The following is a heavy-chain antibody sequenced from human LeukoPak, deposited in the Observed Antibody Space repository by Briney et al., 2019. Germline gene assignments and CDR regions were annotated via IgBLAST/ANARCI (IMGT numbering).Heavy chain of an antibody. J-gene: IGHJ4*02. CDR2: IYYSGST. D-gene: IGHD5-24*01. CDR1: GGSISSSSYY. CDR3: ARTKSLRWLQYDY. V-gene: IGHV4-39*07. Sequence: PSETLSLTCTVSGGSISSSSYYWGWIRQPPGKGLEWIGSIYYSGSTYYNPSLKSRVTISVDTSKNQFSLKLSSVTAADTAVYYCARTKSLRWLQYDYWGQGTLVTVSS.